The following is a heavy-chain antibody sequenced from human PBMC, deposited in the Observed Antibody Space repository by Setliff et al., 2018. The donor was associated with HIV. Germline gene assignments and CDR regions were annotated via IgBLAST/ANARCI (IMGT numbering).Heavy chain of an antibody. V-gene: IGHV1-69*13. CDR2: IIPIFHSA. CDR1: GDTFNRFA. CDR3: ARTREIHYYCYMDV. J-gene: IGHJ6*03. Sequence: ASVKVSCKASGDTFNRFAFNWVRQAPGQGLEWLGGIIPIFHSANYAPRFQGRVTITADESTNTTYMELSSLRSEDTAVYFCARTREIHYYCYMDVWGGGTTVTVSS.